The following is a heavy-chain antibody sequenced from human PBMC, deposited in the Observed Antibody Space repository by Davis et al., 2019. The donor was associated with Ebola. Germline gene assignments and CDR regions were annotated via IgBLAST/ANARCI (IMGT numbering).Heavy chain of an antibody. CDR1: GGSISNYY. D-gene: IGHD4-11*01. V-gene: IGHV4-59*01. CDR3: AGATAKALFGN. CDR2: VYYSGST. Sequence: SETLSLTCTVSGGSISNYYWNWIRQSPGKGLEWIGYVYYSGSTNYNPSFMSRVTMSLDTSKNEFSLRLRSVTAADAAVYYCAGATAKALFGNWGRGTLVTVSS. J-gene: IGHJ4*02.